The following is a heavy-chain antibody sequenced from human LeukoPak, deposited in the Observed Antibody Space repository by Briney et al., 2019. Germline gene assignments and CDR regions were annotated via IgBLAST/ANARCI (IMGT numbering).Heavy chain of an antibody. J-gene: IGHJ4*02. CDR3: ARDSYSSSFDY. D-gene: IGHD4-11*01. CDR1: GFTFSSYA. CDR2: INSDGSST. Sequence: GGSLRLSCAASGFTFSSYAMSWVRQAPGKGLVWVSLINSDGSSTNYADSVKGRFTISRDNAKNTLYLQMNSLRADDTAAYYCARDSYSSSFDYWGQGTLVTVSS. V-gene: IGHV3-74*01.